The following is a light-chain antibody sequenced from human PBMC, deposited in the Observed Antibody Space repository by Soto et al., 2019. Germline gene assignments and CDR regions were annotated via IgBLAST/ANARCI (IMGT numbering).Light chain of an antibody. J-gene: IGKJ4*01. CDR3: QQLNSYAVT. CDR2: AAS. Sequence: DSKSIESRPTLYVCVGAILENTCLASQNINGYLNWYQQKPGKAPNLLIFAASTLQSGVPSRFSGSGPGTDFTLTISSRHPECFAPSYCQQLNSYAVTYGGGTKVDIK. CDR1: QNINGY. V-gene: IGKV1-39*01.